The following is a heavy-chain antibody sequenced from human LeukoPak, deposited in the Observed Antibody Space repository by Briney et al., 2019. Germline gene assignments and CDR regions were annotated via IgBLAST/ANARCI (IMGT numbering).Heavy chain of an antibody. CDR2: IKQDGNEK. CDR1: GFTSSSYW. V-gene: IGHV3-7*01. Sequence: GGSLRLSYAASGFTSSSYWMSWVRQAPGKGLEWVANIKQDGNEKYYVDSVKGRFTICRDNAKNSLYLQMNSLRAEDTAVYYFARDGHVEIATKYCYYYYGMDVWGQGTTVTVSS. J-gene: IGHJ6*02. CDR3: ARDGHVEIATKYCYYYYGMDV. D-gene: IGHD5-24*01.